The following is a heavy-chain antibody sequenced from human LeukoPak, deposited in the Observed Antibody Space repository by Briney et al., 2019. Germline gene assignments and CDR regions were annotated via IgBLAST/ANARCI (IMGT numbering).Heavy chain of an antibody. J-gene: IGHJ4*02. V-gene: IGHV5-51*01. CDR1: GYSFSNYW. CDR3: ARRVLDYGVETFDY. CDR2: IYPGDSDT. D-gene: IGHD4-17*01. Sequence: GESLKISCQGSGYSFSNYWIHWVRQMPGKGLEWMGIIYPGDSDTTYNPSFQGQVSISADKSSSTAYLQWSSLRVSGTAIYYCARRVLDYGVETFDYWGQGTLVTVSS.